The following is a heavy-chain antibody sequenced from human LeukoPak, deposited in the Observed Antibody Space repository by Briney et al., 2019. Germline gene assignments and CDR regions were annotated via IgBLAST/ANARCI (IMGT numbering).Heavy chain of an antibody. J-gene: IGHJ4*02. CDR3: AKAARNRRIYDVFDK. V-gene: IGHV3-23*01. Sequence: GGSLRLSCAASGFTFNSYAMSWVRQAPGKGLEWVSAISGGGSTYYADSVKGRFTISTDNSKSTLFLQMNSLRAEDTAVYYCAKAARNRRIYDVFDKWGQGTLVTVSP. CDR2: ISGGGST. CDR1: GFTFNSYA. D-gene: IGHD3-3*01.